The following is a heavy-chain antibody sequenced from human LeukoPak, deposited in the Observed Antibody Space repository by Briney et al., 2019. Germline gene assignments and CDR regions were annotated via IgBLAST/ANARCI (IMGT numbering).Heavy chain of an antibody. D-gene: IGHD5-24*01. CDR3: ARGPACWRWTPTCPIYFDY. V-gene: IGHV3-21*01. CDR2: ISSSSSYI. CDR1: GFTFSSYS. Sequence: GGSLRLSCAASGFTFSSYSTNWVRQAPGKGLEWVSSISSSSSYIYYADSVKGRFTISRDNAKNSLYLQMNSLRAEDTAVYYCARGPACWRWTPTCPIYFDYWGQGTLVTVSS. J-gene: IGHJ4*02.